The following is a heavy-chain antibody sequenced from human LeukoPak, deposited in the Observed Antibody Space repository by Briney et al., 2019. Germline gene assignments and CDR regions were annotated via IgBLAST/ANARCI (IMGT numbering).Heavy chain of an antibody. CDR2: INPSGDNT. CDR3: ARDNSVGDSAWWFDP. J-gene: IGHJ5*02. CDR1: ENTFSSYY. V-gene: IGHV1-46*01. Sequence: ASVKVSCKAPENTFSSYYLHWVRQAPGQGLEWMGIINPSGDNTWYAQKFQGRVTMTRDMATSTDYMEVSSLRSEDTAVYYCARDNSVGDSAWWFDPWGQGTLVTVSS. D-gene: IGHD5-12*01.